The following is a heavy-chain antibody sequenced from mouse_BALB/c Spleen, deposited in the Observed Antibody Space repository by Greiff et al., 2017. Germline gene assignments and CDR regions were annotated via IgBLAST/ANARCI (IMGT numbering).Heavy chain of an antibody. V-gene: IGHV5-6-4*01. J-gene: IGHJ3*01. CDR3: TRDGDYGSSYSY. CDR1: GFTFSSYT. D-gene: IGHD1-1*01. CDR2: ISSGGSYT. Sequence: EVKVVESGGGLVKPGGSLKLSCAASGFTFSSYTMSWVRQTPEKRLEWVATISSGGSYTYYPDSVKGRFTISRDNAKNTLYLQMSSLKSEDTAMYYCTRDGDYGSSYSYWGQGTLVTVSA.